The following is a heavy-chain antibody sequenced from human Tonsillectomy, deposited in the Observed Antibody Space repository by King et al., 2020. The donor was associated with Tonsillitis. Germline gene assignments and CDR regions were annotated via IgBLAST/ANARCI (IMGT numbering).Heavy chain of an antibody. Sequence: DVQLVESGGGLVQPGRSLRLSCAASGFTFDDNAMHWVRQAPGKGLEWVSGISWNSGSIVYADSVKGRFTISRDNAKNSLYLQMNSLRAEDTALYYCAKDPRPDLRYYFDYWGQGTLVTVSS. J-gene: IGHJ4*02. D-gene: IGHD1-1*01. CDR1: GFTFDDNA. V-gene: IGHV3-9*01. CDR2: ISWNSGSI. CDR3: AKDPRPDLRYYFDY.